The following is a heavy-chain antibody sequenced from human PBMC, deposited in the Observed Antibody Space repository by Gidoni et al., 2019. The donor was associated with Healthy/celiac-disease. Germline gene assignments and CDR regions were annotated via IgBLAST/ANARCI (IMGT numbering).Heavy chain of an antibody. CDR2: ISGSGRST. J-gene: IGHJ4*02. CDR3: AKSLYDYGGKGIFDY. Sequence: EVQLLESGGGVVQPGGSPRLSCAATGCALSSYDMGWVRQAPGKGMEWVSAISGSGRSTYYAHSVKRRFTISRDNSKTTLYLQMNSLRAEDTAVYYCAKSLYDYGGKGIFDYWGQGTLVTVSS. V-gene: IGHV3-23*01. D-gene: IGHD4-17*01. CDR1: GCALSSYD.